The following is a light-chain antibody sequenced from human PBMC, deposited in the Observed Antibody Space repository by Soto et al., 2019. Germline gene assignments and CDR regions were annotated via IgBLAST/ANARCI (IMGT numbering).Light chain of an antibody. CDR1: SSDVGDYNY. CDR2: EVS. CDR3: SSYTSSSTPYV. J-gene: IGLJ1*01. V-gene: IGLV2-14*01. Sequence: QSALTQPASVSGSPGQSITISCTGTSSDVGDYNYVSWYQPYPGKAPKLMIYEVSNRPSGVSNRFSGSKSGNTASLTISGLQAEDEADDYCSSYTSSSTPYVFGTGTKLTVL.